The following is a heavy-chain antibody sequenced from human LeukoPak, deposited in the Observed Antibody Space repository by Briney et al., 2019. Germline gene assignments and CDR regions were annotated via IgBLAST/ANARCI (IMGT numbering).Heavy chain of an antibody. Sequence: ASVKVSCKVSGYTLTELSMHWVRQAPGKGLEWMGGFDPEDGETIYAQKFQGRVTMTTDTSTSTAYMELGSLRSDDTAVYYCARDWDDGCSSTSCPSFDYWGQGTLVTVSS. CDR3: ARDWDDGCSSTSCPSFDY. CDR1: GYTLTELS. CDR2: FDPEDGET. D-gene: IGHD2-2*01. J-gene: IGHJ4*02. V-gene: IGHV1-24*01.